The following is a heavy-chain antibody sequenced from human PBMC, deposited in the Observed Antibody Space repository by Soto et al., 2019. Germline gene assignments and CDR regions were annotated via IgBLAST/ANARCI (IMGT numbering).Heavy chain of an antibody. D-gene: IGHD3-22*01. J-gene: IGHJ4*02. CDR3: VRATYFADSSGYTRCLAY. CDR1: GFTFIDHY. V-gene: IGHV3-72*01. CDR2: SRDKPQGYST. Sequence: SVRLACAGSGFTFIDHYIAFVRQAPGEGLEWVGRSRDKPQGYSTAYAASVKARFTTSRNESKTSAYLQRNSLTPQDTAVYYCVRATYFADSSGYTRCLAYGGKGTLVTVS.